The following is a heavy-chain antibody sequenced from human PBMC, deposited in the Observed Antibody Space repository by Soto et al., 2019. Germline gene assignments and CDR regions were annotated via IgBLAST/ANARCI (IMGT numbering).Heavy chain of an antibody. Sequence: GGSLRLSCAASGFTFSTYPMNWVRQAPGKGLEWVSGISGSGISTFYVDTVKGRFTISRDNSKNTVFLQINSLRAEDTAIYYCVKFPVITASYYYQDMDVWGQGTTVTVSS. CDR3: VKFPVITASYYYQDMDV. V-gene: IGHV3-23*01. D-gene: IGHD4-4*01. CDR1: GFTFSTYP. CDR2: ISGSGIST. J-gene: IGHJ6*03.